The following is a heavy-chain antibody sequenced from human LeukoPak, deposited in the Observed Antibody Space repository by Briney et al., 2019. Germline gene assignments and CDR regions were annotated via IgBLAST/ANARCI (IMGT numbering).Heavy chain of an antibody. CDR3: ARGGSSGWYRNYYYMDV. V-gene: IGHV3-21*01. CDR1: GFTFSSYS. CDR2: ISSSSSYI. J-gene: IGHJ6*03. D-gene: IGHD6-19*01. Sequence: GGSLRLSCAASGFTFSSYSMNWVRQAPGKGLEWVSSISSSSSYIYYADSVKGRFTISRDNAKNSLYLQMNSLRAEDTAVYYCARGGSSGWYRNYYYMDVWGKGTTVTVSS.